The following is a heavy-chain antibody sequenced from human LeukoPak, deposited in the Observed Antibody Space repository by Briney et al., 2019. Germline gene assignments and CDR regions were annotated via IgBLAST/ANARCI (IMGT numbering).Heavy chain of an antibody. CDR3: ARRVGYCSSTTCYAYFDY. V-gene: IGHV5-51*01. J-gene: IGHJ4*02. Sequence: KNGESLKISCKGSGYGFASYWIGWVRQMPGKGLEWMGIIYPGDSDTRYSPSFQGQVTISADKSISTAYLQWSSLKASDTAMYYCARRVGYCSSTTCYAYFDYWGQGTLVTVSS. CDR1: GYGFASYW. D-gene: IGHD2-2*01. CDR2: IYPGDSDT.